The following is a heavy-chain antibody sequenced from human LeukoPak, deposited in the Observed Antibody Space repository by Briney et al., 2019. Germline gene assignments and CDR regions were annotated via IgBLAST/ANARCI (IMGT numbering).Heavy chain of an antibody. CDR3: ARDGNGSRAFDY. D-gene: IGHD2-15*01. J-gene: IGHJ4*02. CDR2: IYSTGST. CDR1: GGSISNYY. Sequence: SETLSLTCTVSGGSISNYYWSWIRQDAGKGLEWIGRIYSTGSTNYNPSLKSRVTILVDKPNKQFSLNLTSVTAADTAVYYCARDGNGSRAFDYWGQGTLVTVFS. V-gene: IGHV4-4*07.